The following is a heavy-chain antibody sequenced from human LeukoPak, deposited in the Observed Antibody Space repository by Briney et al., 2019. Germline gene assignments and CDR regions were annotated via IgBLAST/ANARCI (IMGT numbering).Heavy chain of an antibody. J-gene: IGHJ6*03. CDR1: GGSISSGSYY. CDR3: ARGGSGWNYYYYYMDV. CDR2: IYTSGST. Sequence: SQTLSLTCAVSGGSISSGSYYWSWIRQPAGKGLEWIGRIYTSGSTNYNPSLKSRVTISVDTSKNQFSLKLSSVTAADTAVYYCARGGSGWNYYYYYMDVWGKGTTVTISS. D-gene: IGHD6-19*01. V-gene: IGHV4-61*02.